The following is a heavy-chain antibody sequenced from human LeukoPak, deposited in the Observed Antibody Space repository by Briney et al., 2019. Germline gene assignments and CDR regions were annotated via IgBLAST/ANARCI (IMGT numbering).Heavy chain of an antibody. CDR2: INQDGSEK. D-gene: IGHD1-26*01. CDR3: AKSGTYFDFGY. J-gene: IGHJ4*02. V-gene: IGHV3-7*01. Sequence: PGGSLRLSCAASGFTFSGFWMNWVRQAPGKGLEWVANINQDGSEKYYLDSVKGRFTISIDNTKNSLYLQMNGLSPEGTAVYFCAKSGTYFDFGYWGPGALVNVSS. CDR1: GFTFSGFW.